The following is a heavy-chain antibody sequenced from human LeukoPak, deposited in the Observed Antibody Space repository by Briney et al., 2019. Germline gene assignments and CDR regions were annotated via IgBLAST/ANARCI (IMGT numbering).Heavy chain of an antibody. Sequence: VGSLRLSCTASGFIFSQYGMSWVRQGPGKGLEWVSTVSGSAVRTHYADSLKGRFTISRDNSKDTLYLQMNSLRAEDTAVYYCAKDRRGFSVYDPYVAFDIWGQGTMVTVSS. CDR1: GFIFSQYG. CDR2: VSGSAVRT. D-gene: IGHD5/OR15-5a*01. V-gene: IGHV3-23*01. J-gene: IGHJ3*02. CDR3: AKDRRGFSVYDPYVAFDI.